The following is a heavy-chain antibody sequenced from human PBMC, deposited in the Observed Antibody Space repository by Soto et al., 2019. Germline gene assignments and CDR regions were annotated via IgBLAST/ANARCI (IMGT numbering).Heavy chain of an antibody. Sequence: PSETLSLTCTVSGGSISSYYWSWIRQPPGKGLGWIGYIYYSGSTNYNPSLKSRVTISVDTSKNQFSLKLSSVTAADTAVYYCARASDEITIAAAGTFYYWFDPWGQGTLVTVSS. J-gene: IGHJ5*02. CDR2: IYYSGST. CDR3: ARASDEITIAAAGTFYYWFDP. V-gene: IGHV4-59*01. CDR1: GGSISSYY. D-gene: IGHD6-13*01.